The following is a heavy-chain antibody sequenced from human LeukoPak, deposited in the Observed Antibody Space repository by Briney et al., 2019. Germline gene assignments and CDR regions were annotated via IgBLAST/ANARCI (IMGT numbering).Heavy chain of an antibody. V-gene: IGHV3-23*01. CDR2: ISGSGDNT. CDR1: GFTFYTYA. CDR3: AKTPGDCTGGTCYSFDY. J-gene: IGHJ4*02. D-gene: IGHD2-15*01. Sequence: GGSLRLSCAASGFTFYTYAMTGVRQAPGKGLEWVSSISGSGDNTYYADSVKGRFTVSRDNSKNTLYLQMNSLRAEDTAVYYCAKTPGDCTGGTCYSFDYWGQGSLVTVSS.